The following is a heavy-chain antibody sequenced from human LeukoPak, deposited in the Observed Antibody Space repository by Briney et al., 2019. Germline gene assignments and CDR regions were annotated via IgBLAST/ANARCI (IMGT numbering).Heavy chain of an antibody. CDR3: AREGRGEYFDY. CDR2: ISGGSDST. CDR1: GFTFSSYT. V-gene: IGHV3-23*01. J-gene: IGHJ4*02. Sequence: PGGSLRLSCAASGFTFSSYTMNWVRQAPGKGLEWVSGISGGSDSTNYADSVKGRFTISRDNGKNSLYLQLNSLRAEDTAVYYCAREGRGEYFDYWGQGTLVTVSS. D-gene: IGHD3-10*01.